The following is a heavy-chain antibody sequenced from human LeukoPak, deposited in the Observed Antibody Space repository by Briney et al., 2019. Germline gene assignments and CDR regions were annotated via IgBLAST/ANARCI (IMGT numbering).Heavy chain of an antibody. Sequence: GGSLRLSCAASGFTFSSYAMSWVRQAPGKGLEWGSAISGSGGSTYYADSVKGRLTISRDNSKNTLYLQMNSLRVEDTAVYYCARGTFYGSGSYYPAWGQGTLVTVSS. D-gene: IGHD3-10*01. CDR2: ISGSGGST. J-gene: IGHJ5*02. CDR3: ARGTFYGSGSYYPA. CDR1: GFTFSSYA. V-gene: IGHV3-23*01.